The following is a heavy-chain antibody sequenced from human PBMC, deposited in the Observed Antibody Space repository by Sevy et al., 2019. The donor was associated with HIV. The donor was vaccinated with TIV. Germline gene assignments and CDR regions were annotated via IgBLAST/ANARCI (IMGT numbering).Heavy chain of an antibody. V-gene: IGHV3-23*01. CDR1: GFTFSSYA. Sequence: GGSLRLSCAASGFTFSSYAMSWVRQAPGKGLEWVSAISGSGGSTYYADSVKGRFTISRDNSKNTLYLQMNSLRAEDTAVCYCAKAKVIAVAYEPDLPSRTLAPDYWGQGTLVTVSS. CDR2: ISGSGGST. J-gene: IGHJ4*02. D-gene: IGHD6-19*01. CDR3: AKAKVIAVAYEPDLPSRTLAPDY.